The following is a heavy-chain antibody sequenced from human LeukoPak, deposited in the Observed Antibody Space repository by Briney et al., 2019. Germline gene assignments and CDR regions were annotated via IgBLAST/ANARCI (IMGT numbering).Heavy chain of an antibody. J-gene: IGHJ3*02. CDR3: ASVFRSGSPNHDAFDI. CDR1: GGSFSGYH. Sequence: SETLSLTCAVYGGSFSGYHWSWIRQPPGKGLEWIGEINHSGSTNYNPSLKSRVTISVDTSKNQFSLKLSSVTAADTAVYYCASVFRSGSPNHDAFDIWGQGTMVTVSS. V-gene: IGHV4-34*01. D-gene: IGHD3-22*01. CDR2: INHSGST.